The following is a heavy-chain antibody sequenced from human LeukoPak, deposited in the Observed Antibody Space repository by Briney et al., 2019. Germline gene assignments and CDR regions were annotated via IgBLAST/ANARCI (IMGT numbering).Heavy chain of an antibody. CDR3: VVANCGGDCPH. J-gene: IGHJ4*02. Sequence: GGSLRLSCEASGFTFRSYWMYWVRQAPGKGLVWVSRINSDGSSTSYADSVKGRFTISRDNAKNTLYLHMNSLRAEDTAVYYCVVANCGGDCPHWGQGTLVTVSS. D-gene: IGHD2-21*02. CDR2: INSDGSST. CDR1: GFTFRSYW. V-gene: IGHV3-74*01.